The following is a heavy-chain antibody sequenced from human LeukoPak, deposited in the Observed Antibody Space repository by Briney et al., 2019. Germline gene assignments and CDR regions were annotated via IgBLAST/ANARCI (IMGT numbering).Heavy chain of an antibody. Sequence: PGGSLRLPCTASGFTFGDYAMSWFRQAPGKGLEWVGFIRSKAYGGTTEYAASVKGRFTISRDDSKSIAYLQMNSLKTEDTAVYYCTRDRWSSGWYVDYWGQGTLVTVSS. CDR3: TRDRWSSGWYVDY. J-gene: IGHJ4*02. CDR1: GFTFGDYA. D-gene: IGHD6-19*01. V-gene: IGHV3-49*03. CDR2: IRSKAYGGTT.